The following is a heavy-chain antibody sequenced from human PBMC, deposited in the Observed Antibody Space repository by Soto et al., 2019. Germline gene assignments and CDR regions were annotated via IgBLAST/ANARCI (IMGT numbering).Heavy chain of an antibody. J-gene: IGHJ4*02. CDR2: IYSGGST. CDR3: ARCDGSATYCFFFAY. Sequence: EVQVVESGGGLVQSGGSLTLSCAASGFTVSNSYMSWVRQAPGKGLEWVSAIYSGGSTYYADSVKGRFTISRDNSRNTLDLQMNSLRAEDTAVYFCARCDGSATYCFFFAYWGQGNPVTVSS. D-gene: IGHD3-10*01. V-gene: IGHV3-66*01. CDR1: GFTVSNSY.